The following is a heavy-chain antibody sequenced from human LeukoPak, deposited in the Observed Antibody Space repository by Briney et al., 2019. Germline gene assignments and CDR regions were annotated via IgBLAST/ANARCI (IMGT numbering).Heavy chain of an antibody. CDR1: GGSISSGGYY. V-gene: IGHV4-31*03. D-gene: IGHD6-13*01. CDR2: IYYSGST. J-gene: IGHJ4*02. CDR3: ARGVAAAGTADY. Sequence: SETLSLTCTVSGGSISSGGYYWSWIRQHPGEGLEWIGYIYYSGSTYYNPSLKSRVTISVDTSKNQFSLKLSSVTAADTAVYYCARGVAAAGTADYWGQGTLVTVSS.